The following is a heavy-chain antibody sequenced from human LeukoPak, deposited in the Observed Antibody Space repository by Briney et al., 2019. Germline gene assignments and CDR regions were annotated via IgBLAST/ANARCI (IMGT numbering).Heavy chain of an antibody. D-gene: IGHD3-16*01. Sequence: SETLSLTCTVSGVSISTTSYYWGWIRQTPGKGLEWIGSMLYRGSTYYSPSLRSRVIISVDASKNQFFLTLSAVTAADTAVYYCARQGGWGGALSFFDSWGQGTLVPASS. V-gene: IGHV4-39*01. J-gene: IGHJ4*02. CDR2: MLYRGST. CDR1: GVSISTTSYY. CDR3: ARQGGWGGALSFFDS.